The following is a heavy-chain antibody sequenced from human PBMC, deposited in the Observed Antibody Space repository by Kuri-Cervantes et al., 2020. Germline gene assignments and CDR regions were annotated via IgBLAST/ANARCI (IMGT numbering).Heavy chain of an antibody. CDR1: GFTFINAW. J-gene: IGHJ6*02. CDR2: ISDGGTT. CDR3: TTGPRPXGNGMDV. V-gene: IGHV3-15*01. Sequence: GGSLRLSCAASGFTFINAWVSWVRQTPGKGMGWLGRISDGGTTDYAAPVKGRFTISRDDSKDTLYLQMNSLKIEDAAVYYCTTGPRPXGNGMDVWGQGTTVTVSS.